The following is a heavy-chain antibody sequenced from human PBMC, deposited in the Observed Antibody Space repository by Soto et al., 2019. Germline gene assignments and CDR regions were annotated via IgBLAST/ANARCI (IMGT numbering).Heavy chain of an antibody. CDR3: TTGSVEGV. Sequence: EVQLVESGGGFIYPGGSLRLSCAASGLTISNAWMTWGRQSPGKGLEWFGRIKTNTVGGTTDYAAAVKGRFTVSRDDSKNTLYLQINSLKIEDTAVYYCTTGSVEGVWGQGATVTV. CDR2: IKTNTVGGTT. D-gene: IGHD2-15*01. CDR1: GLTISNAW. J-gene: IGHJ6*02. V-gene: IGHV3-15*07.